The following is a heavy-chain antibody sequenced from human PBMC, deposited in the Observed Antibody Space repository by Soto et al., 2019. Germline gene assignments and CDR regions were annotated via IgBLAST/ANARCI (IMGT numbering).Heavy chain of an antibody. D-gene: IGHD2-15*01. CDR3: GQDIGYYYGMDV. CDR1: GGTFSSYA. Sequence: QVPLVQSGAEVKKPGSSVKVSCRASGGTFSSYAISWVRQAPGQGLEWMGGSIPTVGTANNAQKFQGRVTITADESTSTAYMELSILRSKDTAVYYCGQDIGYYYGMDVWGQGTTVTVFS. V-gene: IGHV1-69*01. J-gene: IGHJ6*02. CDR2: SIPTVGTA.